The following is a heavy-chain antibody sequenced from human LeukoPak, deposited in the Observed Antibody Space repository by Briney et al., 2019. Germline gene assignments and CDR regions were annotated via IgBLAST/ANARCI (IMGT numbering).Heavy chain of an antibody. J-gene: IGHJ6*03. CDR1: GFTFSSFD. Sequence: GSLRLSCAASGFTFSSFDMHWVRQPKGQGLEWVSTIGTASDTYYPGSVEGRFTLSRDNAKNSLYLQMNSLTAGDTAVYYCARGPPRGKYYYMDVWGKGTTVTVSS. D-gene: IGHD1-1*01. CDR3: ARGPPRGKYYYMDV. CDR2: IGTASDT. V-gene: IGHV3-13*01.